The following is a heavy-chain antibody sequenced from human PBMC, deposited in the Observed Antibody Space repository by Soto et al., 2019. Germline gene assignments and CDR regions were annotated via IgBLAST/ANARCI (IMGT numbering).Heavy chain of an antibody. D-gene: IGHD3-10*01. CDR1: GGSISSYY. CDR3: AGLTGGSGSGSYYWFDP. V-gene: IGHV4-59*08. J-gene: IGHJ5*02. CDR2: IYYSGST. Sequence: SETLSLTCTVSGGSISSYYWSWIRQPPGKGLEWIGYIYYSGSTNYNPSLKSRVTISIDTSKNQFSLKLSSVTAADTAVYYCAGLTGGSGSGSYYWFDPWGQGTLVTVSS.